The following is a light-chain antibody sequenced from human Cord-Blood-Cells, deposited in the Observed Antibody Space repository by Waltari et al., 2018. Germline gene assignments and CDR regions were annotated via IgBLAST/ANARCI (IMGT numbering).Light chain of an antibody. J-gene: IGLJ3*02. Sequence: QSALTQPASVSGSPGQSITISCTGTSSHVGGYTYVSWYQQHPGKAPKLMIYDVSNRPSGVSNRFSGSKSGNTASLTISGLQAEDEADYYCSSYTSSSTLVFGGGTKLTVL. CDR2: DVS. CDR1: SSHVGGYTY. V-gene: IGLV2-14*03. CDR3: SSYTSSSTLV.